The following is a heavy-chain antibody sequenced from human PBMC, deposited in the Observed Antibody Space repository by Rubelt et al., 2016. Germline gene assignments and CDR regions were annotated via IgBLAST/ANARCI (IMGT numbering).Heavy chain of an antibody. D-gene: IGHD2-8*01. CDR2: NSAYNGNT. J-gene: IGHJ6*02. CDR1: GYTFTSSG. V-gene: IGHV1-18*01. Sequence: QVQLVQSGAEVKKPGASVKVSCKASGYTFTSSGISWVRQAPGQGLEWMGWNSAYNGNTNDAQKLQGRVTMTTDASTSTAYMELRSLRSDDTAVYYCAREGVKGSRKDGMDVWGQGTTVTVSS. CDR3: AREGVKGSRKDGMDV.